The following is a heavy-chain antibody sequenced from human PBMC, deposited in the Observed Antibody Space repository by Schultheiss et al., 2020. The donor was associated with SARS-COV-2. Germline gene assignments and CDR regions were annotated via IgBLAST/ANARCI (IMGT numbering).Heavy chain of an antibody. CDR2: IIPIFGTA. CDR1: GGTFSSYA. J-gene: IGHJ2*01. D-gene: IGHD3-3*01. V-gene: IGHV1-69*01. Sequence: SCKASGGTFSSYAISWVRQAPGQGLEWMGGIIPIFGTANYAQKFQGRVTITADESTSTAYMELSSLRSEDTAVYYCARDRYDFWSGYVSYWYFDLWGRGTLVTVSS. CDR3: ARDRYDFWSGYVSYWYFDL.